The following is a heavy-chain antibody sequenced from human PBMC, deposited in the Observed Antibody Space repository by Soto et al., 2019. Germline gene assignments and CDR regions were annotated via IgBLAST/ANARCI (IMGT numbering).Heavy chain of an antibody. CDR3: ARDLTRYFDWFNFQH. Sequence: GGSLRLSCAASGFTFSSYWMSWVRQAPGKGLEWVANIKQDGSEKYYVDSVKGRFTISRDNAKNSLYLQMNSLRAEDTAVYYCARDLTRYFDWFNFQHWGQGTLVTVSS. V-gene: IGHV3-7*01. CDR1: GFTFSSYW. D-gene: IGHD3-9*01. J-gene: IGHJ1*01. CDR2: IKQDGSEK.